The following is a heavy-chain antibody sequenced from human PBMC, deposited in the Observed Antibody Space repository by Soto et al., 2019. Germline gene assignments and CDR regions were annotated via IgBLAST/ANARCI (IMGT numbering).Heavy chain of an antibody. CDR3: AREYSSTYYYYGMDV. V-gene: IGHV3-21*01. CDR2: ISSRSRSI. Sequence: GGSLRLSCAASGFTFSSYSMHWVRQAPGKGLEWVSSISSRSRSIYYADSQKGRFTISRDNTKNSLYLQMNNLRAEDTAVYYCAREYSSTYYYYGMDVWGQGTTVTVSS. CDR1: GFTFSSYS. D-gene: IGHD6-13*01. J-gene: IGHJ6*02.